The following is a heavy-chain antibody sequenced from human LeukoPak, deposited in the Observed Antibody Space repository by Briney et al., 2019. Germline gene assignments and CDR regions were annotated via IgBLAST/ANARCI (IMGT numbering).Heavy chain of an antibody. J-gene: IGHJ4*02. V-gene: IGHV1-2*02. CDR2: INPNSGGT. CDR3: ARVGVTAATADY. CDR1: GYTFTGYY. D-gene: IGHD6-25*01. Sequence: ASVKVSCKASGYTFTGYYMHWIRQAPGHGLEWMAWINPNSGGTNSAQKFQGRVTMTSDTSTSTVYMELNSLRSEDTAVYFCARVGVTAATADYWGQGTLVTVSS.